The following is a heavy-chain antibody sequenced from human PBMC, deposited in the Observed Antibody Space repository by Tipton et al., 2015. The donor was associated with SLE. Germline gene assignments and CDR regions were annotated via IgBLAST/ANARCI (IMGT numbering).Heavy chain of an antibody. CDR3: AKDLGGSEDY. Sequence: SLRLSCAASGFTFSSYGMHWVRQAPGKGLEWVAVIWYDGSNKYYADSVKGRFTISRDNSENTLYLQMNSLRAEDTAVYYCAKDLGGSEDYWGQGTLVTVSS. CDR1: GFTFSSYG. CDR2: IWYDGSNK. D-gene: IGHD1-26*01. J-gene: IGHJ4*02. V-gene: IGHV3-33*06.